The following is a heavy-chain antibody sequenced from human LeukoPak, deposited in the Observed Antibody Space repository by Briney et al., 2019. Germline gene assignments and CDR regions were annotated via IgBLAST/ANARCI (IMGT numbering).Heavy chain of an antibody. Sequence: PGGSLRLSCAASGFTFSTYTMTWVRQAPGKGLERVSTIDGRGVDIYYAGSVKGRFTISRDNSRNTIYLQMNSLRAEDTAFYYCAKDRAGTPWADWGQGTLVTVSS. J-gene: IGHJ4*02. CDR3: AKDRAGTPWAD. D-gene: IGHD1-1*01. CDR2: IDGRGVDI. CDR1: GFTFSTYT. V-gene: IGHV3-23*01.